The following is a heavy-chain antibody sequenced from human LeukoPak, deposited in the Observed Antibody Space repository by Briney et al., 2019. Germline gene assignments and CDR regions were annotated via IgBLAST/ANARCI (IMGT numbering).Heavy chain of an antibody. Sequence: SETLSLTCTVSGGSISSSSYYWGWIRQPPGKGLEWIGSIYYSGSTYYNPSLKSRVTISVDTSKNQFSLKLSSVTAADTAVYYCARDFVVAATQPYNWSDPWGQGTLVTVSS. V-gene: IGHV4-39*07. J-gene: IGHJ5*02. CDR2: IYYSGST. CDR1: GGSISSSSYY. CDR3: ARDFVVAATQPYNWSDP. D-gene: IGHD2-15*01.